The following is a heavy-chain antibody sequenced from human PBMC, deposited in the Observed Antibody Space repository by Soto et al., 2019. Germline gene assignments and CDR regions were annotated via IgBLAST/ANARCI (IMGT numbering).Heavy chain of an antibody. D-gene: IGHD3-3*02. CDR3: ARDKDRQQLGGNYYYILDV. Sequence: QVQLMQSGAEVKKPGSSVKVSCKASGGTFGTSAISWVRQAPGEGLEWVGGIMPIFATPDYAQKFQGRVTISADESTATAYLELTSLTTDDTAVYYCARDKDRQQLGGNYYYILDVWGQGTAITVSS. J-gene: IGHJ6*02. CDR1: GGTFGTSA. CDR2: IMPIFATP. V-gene: IGHV1-69*12.